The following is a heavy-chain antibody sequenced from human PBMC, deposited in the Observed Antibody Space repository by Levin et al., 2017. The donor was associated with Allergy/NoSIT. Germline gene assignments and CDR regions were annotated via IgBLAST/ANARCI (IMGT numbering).Heavy chain of an antibody. V-gene: IGHV3-48*03. CDR1: GFTFSSYE. CDR3: ARQLRNFWSGYNYVDC. D-gene: IGHD3-3*01. CDR2: ISSTGSTI. J-gene: IGHJ4*02. Sequence: GESLKISCAASGFTFSSYEMNWVRRAPGKGLEWVSYISSTGSTIYSADSVKGRFTISRDNAKNSLYLHMNSLRAEDTAVYYCARQLRNFWSGYNYVDCWGQGTLVTVAS.